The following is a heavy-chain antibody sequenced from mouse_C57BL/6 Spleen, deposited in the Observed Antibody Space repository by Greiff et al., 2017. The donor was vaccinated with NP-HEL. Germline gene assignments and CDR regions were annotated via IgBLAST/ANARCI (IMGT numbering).Heavy chain of an antibody. CDR2: FHPYNDDT. Sequence: VQRVESGAELVKPGASVKMSCKASGYTFTTYSIEWVKQNHGKSLEWIGNFHPYNDDTKYNEKFKGKATLTVEKSSITVYLELSRLTADDSAVYDCASGYSLYFYYWGQGTTLTVAS. CDR1: GYTFTTYS. V-gene: IGHV1-47*01. CDR3: ASGYSLYFYY. J-gene: IGHJ2*01. D-gene: IGHD1-2*01.